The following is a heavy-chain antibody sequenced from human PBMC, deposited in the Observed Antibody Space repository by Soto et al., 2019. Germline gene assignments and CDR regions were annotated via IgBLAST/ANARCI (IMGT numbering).Heavy chain of an antibody. Sequence: PSETLSLTCTVSGGSISSSSYYWGWIRQPPGKGLEWIGSIYYSGSTYYNPSLKSRVTISVDTSKNQFSLKLSSVTAADTAVYYFARLYCDDYVWGSYRYTCFDYQRQRTLVTVSS. CDR2: IYYSGST. CDR1: GGSISSSSYY. V-gene: IGHV4-39*01. D-gene: IGHD3-16*02. CDR3: ARLYCDDYVWGSYRYTCFDY. J-gene: IGHJ4*02.